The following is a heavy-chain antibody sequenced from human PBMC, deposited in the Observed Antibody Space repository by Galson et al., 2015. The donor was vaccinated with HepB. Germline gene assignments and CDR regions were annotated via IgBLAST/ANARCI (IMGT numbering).Heavy chain of an antibody. CDR1: GGSITSYY. CDR2: IYYSGST. Sequence: ETLSLTCIVSGGSITSYYWSWVRQPPGKGLEWIGYIYYSGSTKYNPSLKSRVTISIDTSKNQFSLKLSSVTAADTAVYYCARDFVYCSGGSCLGYWGQGTLVTVSS. D-gene: IGHD2-15*01. J-gene: IGHJ4*02. CDR3: ARDFVYCSGGSCLGY. V-gene: IGHV4-59*01.